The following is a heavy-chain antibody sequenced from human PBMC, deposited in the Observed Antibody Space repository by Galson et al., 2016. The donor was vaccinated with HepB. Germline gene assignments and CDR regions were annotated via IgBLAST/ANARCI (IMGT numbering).Heavy chain of an antibody. D-gene: IGHD3-3*01. Sequence: ETLSLTCTVSGDSINNSSHYWGWIRQPPGRGLEWIASIYYSGSTYCMSSIKSRATISLDTSKNQFSLRLSSMTVADTAVYYCARRPFLEWIFDHWGQGVLVTVSS. CDR3: ARRPFLEWIFDH. J-gene: IGHJ4*02. CDR2: IYYSGST. CDR1: GDSINNSSHY. V-gene: IGHV4-39*01.